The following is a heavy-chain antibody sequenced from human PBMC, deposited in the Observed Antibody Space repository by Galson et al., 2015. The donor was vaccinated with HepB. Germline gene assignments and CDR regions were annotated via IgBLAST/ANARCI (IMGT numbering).Heavy chain of an antibody. D-gene: IGHD5-24*01. V-gene: IGHV6-1*01. J-gene: IGHJ4*02. CDR3: AESSLTGATDY. CDR1: GDSVSSTITT. Sequence: CAISGDSVSSTITTWNWIGQSPSRGLEWLGRTYYRSKWYSDYALSVKSRITINPDPSKNQFSLQLNSVTAEDTAVYYCAESSLTGATDYWGQGTLVTVSS. CDR2: TYYRSKWYS.